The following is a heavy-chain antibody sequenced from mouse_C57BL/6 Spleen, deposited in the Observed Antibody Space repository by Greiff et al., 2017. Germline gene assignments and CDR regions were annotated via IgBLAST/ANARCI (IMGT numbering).Heavy chain of an antibody. CDR1: GYTFTSYW. Sequence: VQLQQPGAELVNPGASVKLSCKASGYTFTSYWMQWVKQRPGQGLEWIGEIDPSDSYTNYNQKFKGKATLTVDTSSSTAYMQLSSLASEDSAVYYCARERVDYWGQGTTLTVSS. J-gene: IGHJ2*01. CDR2: IDPSDSYT. CDR3: ARERVDY. V-gene: IGHV1-50*01.